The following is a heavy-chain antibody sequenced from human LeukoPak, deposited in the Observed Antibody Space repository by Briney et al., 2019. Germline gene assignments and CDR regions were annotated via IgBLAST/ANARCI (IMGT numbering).Heavy chain of an antibody. CDR2: ISGSGGST. CDR3: AKVPLLLWFGESHFDY. V-gene: IGHV3-23*01. CDR1: GFTFSSYA. J-gene: IGHJ4*02. D-gene: IGHD3-10*01. Sequence: GGSLRLSCAASGFTFSSYAMSWVRQAPGKGLEWVSAISGSGGSTYYADSAKGRFTISRDNSKNTLYLQMNSLRAEDTAVYYCAKVPLLLWFGESHFDYWGQGALVTVSS.